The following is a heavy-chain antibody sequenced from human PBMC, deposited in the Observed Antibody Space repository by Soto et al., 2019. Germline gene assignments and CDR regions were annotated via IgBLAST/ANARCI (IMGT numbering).Heavy chain of an antibody. J-gene: IGHJ4*02. V-gene: IGHV3-23*01. D-gene: IGHD3-10*01. CDR3: AKRWFGELSPLDY. CDR2: ISGTGGST. CDR1: GFTFSSYA. Sequence: PGGSLRLSCAASGFTFSSYAMSWVRQAPGKGLEWVSAISGTGGSTFYADSVKGRFTISRDNSNNTLYLQMNSLRADDTAVYYCAKRWFGELSPLDYWGQGPLVTVSS.